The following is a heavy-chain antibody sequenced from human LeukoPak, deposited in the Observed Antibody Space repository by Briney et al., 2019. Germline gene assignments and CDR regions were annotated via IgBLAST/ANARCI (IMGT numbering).Heavy chain of an antibody. J-gene: IGHJ6*02. D-gene: IGHD2-2*01. V-gene: IGHV3-48*01. CDR1: GFTFSSYS. CDR2: INNRGTTI. CDR3: ARVQEVVPAAIMSGYYYYYYGMDV. Sequence: PGGSLRLSCAASGFTFSSYSMNWVRQAPGKGPEWVPCINNRGTTIYYADSVKGRFTISRDNAKNSLYLQMNSLRAEDTAVYYCARVQEVVPAAIMSGYYYYYYGMDVWGQGTTVTVSS.